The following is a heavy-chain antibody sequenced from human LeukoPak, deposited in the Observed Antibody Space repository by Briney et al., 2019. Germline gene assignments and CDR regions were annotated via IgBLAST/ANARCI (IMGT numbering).Heavy chain of an antibody. V-gene: IGHV3-23*01. CDR1: GFTFSTYS. J-gene: IGHJ4*02. CDR3: AKGLAAGSQYFDY. D-gene: IGHD3-3*01. Sequence: PGGSLRLSCAASGFTFSTYSMSWVRQAPGKGLEWVSAVGSDGINTAYADSVKGRFTISRDNSQNTLYLQLNSLRAEDTAVYYCAKGLAAGSQYFDYWGQGALVTVSS. CDR2: VGSDGINT.